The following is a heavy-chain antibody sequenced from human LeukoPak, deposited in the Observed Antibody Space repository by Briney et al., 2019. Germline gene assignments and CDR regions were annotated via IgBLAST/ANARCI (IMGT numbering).Heavy chain of an antibody. Sequence: PGGSLRLSCAASGFTFSTYTMNWVRQAPGKGLEWVASIGSGGRHIHYADSVKGRFTISRDNAKNSLYLQMNSLRAEDTAVYYCARSGYTYGFDYWGQGALVTVSP. CDR2: IGSGGRHI. J-gene: IGHJ4*02. V-gene: IGHV3-21*01. CDR3: ARSGYTYGFDY. CDR1: GFTFSTYT. D-gene: IGHD5-18*01.